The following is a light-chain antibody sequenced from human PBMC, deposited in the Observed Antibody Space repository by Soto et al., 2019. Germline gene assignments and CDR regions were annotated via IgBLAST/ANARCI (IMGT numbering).Light chain of an antibody. Sequence: SYDLTQPPSVSVAPGQTAGITFGGNYLGSKSVHWYQQKPGQAPVLVVYDDGARPSGIPDRISGSNSGNTATLTISRVEAGDEADYYCQVWDRGSDHYVFGAGTKVTVL. CDR1: YLGSKS. CDR3: QVWDRGSDHYV. CDR2: DDG. J-gene: IGLJ1*01. V-gene: IGLV3-21*02.